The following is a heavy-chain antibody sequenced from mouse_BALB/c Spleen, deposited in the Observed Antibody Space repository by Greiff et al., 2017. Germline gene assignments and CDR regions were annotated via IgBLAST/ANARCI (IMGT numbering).Heavy chain of an antibody. V-gene: IGHV1-69*02. Sequence: VQLQQPGAELVKPGASVKLSCKASGYTFTSYWMHWVKQRPGQGLEWIGEIDPSDSYTNYNQKFKGKATLTVDKSSSTAYMQLSSLTSEDSAVYYCAMGYYYGSSYAAYWGQGTLVTVSA. J-gene: IGHJ3*01. D-gene: IGHD1-1*01. CDR3: AMGYYYGSSYAAY. CDR2: IDPSDSYT. CDR1: GYTFTSYW.